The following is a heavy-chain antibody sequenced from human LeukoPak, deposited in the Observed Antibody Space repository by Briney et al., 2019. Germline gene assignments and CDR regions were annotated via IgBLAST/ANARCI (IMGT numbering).Heavy chain of an antibody. J-gene: IGHJ4*02. CDR2: ISYNGTNQ. CDR1: GFTFSSYG. CDR3: ATYSNGWFKPLDY. V-gene: IGHV3-30*03. Sequence: GGSLRLSCAASGFTFSSYGMHWVRQAPGKGLEWVAGISYNGTNQYHADSVKGRSTISRDNSKNTLFLQMNSLRAEDTAVYYCATYSNGWFKPLDYWGQGTLVTVSS. D-gene: IGHD6-19*01.